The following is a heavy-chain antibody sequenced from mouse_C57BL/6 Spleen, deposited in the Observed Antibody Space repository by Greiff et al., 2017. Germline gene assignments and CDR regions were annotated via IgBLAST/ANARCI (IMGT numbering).Heavy chain of an antibody. CDR3: ARVYWYFDV. Sequence: VQRVESGGGLVKPGGSLKLSCAASRFTFSDYGMHWVRQAPEKGLEWVAYISSGSSTLYYADTVKGRFTISRDNAKNTLFLQMTSLRSEDTAMYYCARVYWYFDVWGTGTTVTVSS. CDR1: RFTFSDYG. V-gene: IGHV5-17*01. J-gene: IGHJ1*03. CDR2: ISSGSSTL.